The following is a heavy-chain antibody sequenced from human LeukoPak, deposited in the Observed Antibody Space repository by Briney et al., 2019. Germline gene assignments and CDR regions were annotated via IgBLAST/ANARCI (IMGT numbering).Heavy chain of an antibody. CDR1: GGSISSYY. V-gene: IGHV4-59*01. Sequence: SETLSLTCTVSGGSISSYYWSWIRQPPGKGLEWIGYIYYSGSTNYNPSLKSRVTISVDTSKNQFSLKLSSVTAADTAVYYCARDRSRWNEGNDPYNWFDPWGQGTLVTVSS. D-gene: IGHD1-1*01. J-gene: IGHJ5*02. CDR2: IYYSGST. CDR3: ARDRSRWNEGNDPYNWFDP.